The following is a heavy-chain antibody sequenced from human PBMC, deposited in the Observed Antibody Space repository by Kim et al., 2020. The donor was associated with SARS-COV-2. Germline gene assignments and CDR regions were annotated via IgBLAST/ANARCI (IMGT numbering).Heavy chain of an antibody. J-gene: IGHJ4*02. D-gene: IGHD4-17*01. Sequence: ASVKVSCKASGYIFSTYGFSWVRQAPGQGLELLGWISARDGYAHYAQKVHGRVTMTTDTSTNTAYMELWSLRSDDKAMYYCARGAYGDVSFDYWGQGTLVTVSS. CDR3: ARGAYGDVSFDY. CDR1: GYIFSTYG. CDR2: ISARDGYA. V-gene: IGHV1-18*04.